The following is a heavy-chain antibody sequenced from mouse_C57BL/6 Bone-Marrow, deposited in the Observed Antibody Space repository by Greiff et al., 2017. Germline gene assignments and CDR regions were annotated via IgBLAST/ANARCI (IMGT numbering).Heavy chain of an antibody. D-gene: IGHD1-1*01. CDR3: AFQLRNFFAY. V-gene: IGHV1-42*01. J-gene: IGHJ3*01. CDR1: GYSFTGYY. Sequence: VQLKESGPELVKPGASVKISCKASGYSFTGYYMNWVKQSPEKSLEWIGEINPSTGGTTYNQKFKAKATLTVDKSSRTAYMQLKSLTSEDSAVYYCAFQLRNFFAYWGQGTLVTVSA. CDR2: INPSTGGT.